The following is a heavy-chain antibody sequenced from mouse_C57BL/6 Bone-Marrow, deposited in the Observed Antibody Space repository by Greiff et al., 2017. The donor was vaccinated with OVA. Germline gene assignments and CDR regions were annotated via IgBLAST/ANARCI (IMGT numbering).Heavy chain of an antibody. Sequence: DVKLQESGEGLVKPGGSLKLSCAASGFTFSSYAMSWVRQTPEKRLEWVAYISSGGDYIYYADTVKGRFTISRDNARNTLYLQMSSLKSEDTAMYYCTRETTAIYYYAMDYWGQGTSVTVSS. CDR2: ISSGGDYI. CDR3: TRETTAIYYYAMDY. V-gene: IGHV5-9-1*02. CDR1: GFTFSSYA. D-gene: IGHD1-2*01. J-gene: IGHJ4*01.